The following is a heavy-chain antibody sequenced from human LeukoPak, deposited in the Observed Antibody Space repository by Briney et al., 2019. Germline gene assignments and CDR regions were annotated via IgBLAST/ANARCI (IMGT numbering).Heavy chain of an antibody. J-gene: IGHJ3*02. CDR2: ISSSSYI. V-gene: IGHV3-21*01. Sequence: GGSLRLSCAASGFTFSSYSINWVRQAPGKGLEWVSSISSSSYIYYSDSVKGRFTIFRDNAKNSLYLTMISLRAEDTAVYYCASKSTQSAFDIWGQGTMVTVSS. CDR3: ASKSTQSAFDI. CDR1: GFTFSSYS. D-gene: IGHD4-11*01.